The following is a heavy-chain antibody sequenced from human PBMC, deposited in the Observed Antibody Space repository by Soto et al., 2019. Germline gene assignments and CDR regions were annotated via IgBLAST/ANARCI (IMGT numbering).Heavy chain of an antibody. D-gene: IGHD6-13*01. J-gene: IGHJ5*02. CDR3: AKASGRSWYNWFDP. CDR2: IVPLFGTT. Sequence: QVQLVQSGAEVKKPGSSVKVSCKASGGNFTSYAISWVRQAPGQGLEFMGGIVPLFGTTNYAHKFRGRVTITADESTITVYMELSSLTSEDTAVYYCAKASGRSWYNWFDPWGQGTLVTVST. CDR1: GGNFTSYA. V-gene: IGHV1-69*01.